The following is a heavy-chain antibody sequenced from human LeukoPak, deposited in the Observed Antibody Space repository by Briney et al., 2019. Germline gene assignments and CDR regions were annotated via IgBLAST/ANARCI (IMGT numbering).Heavy chain of an antibody. CDR1: GGSFSGYY. CDR2: IYYSGST. CDR3: AAGGATMGFDAFDI. D-gene: IGHD1-26*01. V-gene: IGHV4-59*01. Sequence: KTSETLSLTCAVYGGSFSGYYWSWIRQPPGKGLEWIGYIYYSGSTNYNPSLKSRVTISVDTSKNQFSLKLSSVTAADTAVYYCAAGGATMGFDAFDIWGQGTMVTVSS. J-gene: IGHJ3*02.